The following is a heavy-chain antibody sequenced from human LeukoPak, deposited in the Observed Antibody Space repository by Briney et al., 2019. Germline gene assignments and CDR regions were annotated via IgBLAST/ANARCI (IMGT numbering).Heavy chain of an antibody. CDR1: GYTFTGYY. D-gene: IGHD6-6*01. V-gene: IGHV1-69*05. J-gene: IGHJ6*03. Sequence: SVKVSCKASGYTFTGYYMHWVRQAPGQGLEWMGGIIPIFGTANYAQKFQGRVTITTDESTSTAYMELSSLRSEDTAVYYCARPSGSSSTLRLGYYYYMDVWGKGTTVTVSS. CDR2: IIPIFGTA. CDR3: ARPSGSSSTLRLGYYYYMDV.